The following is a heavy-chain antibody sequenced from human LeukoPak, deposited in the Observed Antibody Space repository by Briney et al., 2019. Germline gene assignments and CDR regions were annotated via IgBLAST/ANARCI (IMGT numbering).Heavy chain of an antibody. Sequence: PSETLSLTCTVSGGSISSYYWSWIRQPPGKGLEWIGYIYYSGSTNYNPSLKSRVTISVDTSKNQFSLKLSSVTAADTAVYYCARGAAVRPWPGHTHWYFDLWGRGTLVTVSS. D-gene: IGHD3-10*01. V-gene: IGHV4-59*12. J-gene: IGHJ2*01. CDR1: GGSISSYY. CDR2: IYYSGST. CDR3: ARGAAVRPWPGHTHWYFDL.